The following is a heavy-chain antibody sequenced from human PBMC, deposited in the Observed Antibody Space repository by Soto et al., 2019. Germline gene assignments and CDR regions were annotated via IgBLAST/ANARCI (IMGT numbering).Heavy chain of an antibody. Sequence: GGSLRLSCAASGFTFSSYAMSWVRQAPGKGLEWVSAISGSGGSTYYADSVKGRFTISRDNSKNTLYLQMNSLRAEDTAVYYCAKVARGIAARPLYYYGMDVWGQGTTVTVSS. D-gene: IGHD6-6*01. V-gene: IGHV3-23*01. J-gene: IGHJ6*02. CDR3: AKVARGIAARPLYYYGMDV. CDR2: ISGSGGST. CDR1: GFTFSSYA.